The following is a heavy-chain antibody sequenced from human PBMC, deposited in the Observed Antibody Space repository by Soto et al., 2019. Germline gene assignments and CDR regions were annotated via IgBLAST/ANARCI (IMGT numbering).Heavy chain of an antibody. V-gene: IGHV1-3*01. Sequence: GASVKVSCKASGYTFTSYAMHWVRQAPGQRLEWMGWINAGNGNTKYSQKFQGRVTITRDTSASTAYMELSSLRSEDTAVYYCARIQSRHMPLAYCGQGTLVLGSS. CDR2: INAGNGNT. D-gene: IGHD2-2*01. CDR3: ARIQSRHMPLAY. J-gene: IGHJ1*01. CDR1: GYTFTSYA.